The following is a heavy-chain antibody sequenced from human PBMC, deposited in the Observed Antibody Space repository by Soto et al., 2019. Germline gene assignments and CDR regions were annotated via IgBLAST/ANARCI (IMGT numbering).Heavy chain of an antibody. J-gene: IGHJ4*02. Sequence: QVQLQQWGAGLLKPSETLSLTCRVFGGSLSPYYWSWIRQPPGEGLEWIGEINHGGSTNYNSSLNNRVTISLDTPNNQFSLNLSSVTAADTAIYYCARGRQQQKFWGQGALVTVS. CDR1: GGSLSPYY. D-gene: IGHD6-13*01. V-gene: IGHV4-34*01. CDR3: ARGRQQQKF. CDR2: INHGGST.